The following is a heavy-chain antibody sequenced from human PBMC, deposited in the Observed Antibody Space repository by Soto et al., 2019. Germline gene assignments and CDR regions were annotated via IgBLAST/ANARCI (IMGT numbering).Heavy chain of an antibody. J-gene: IGHJ6*03. D-gene: IGHD1-1*01. CDR2: IYYSGST. CDR1: GGSISSYY. V-gene: IGHV4-59*01. Sequence: SETLSLTCTVSGGSISSYYWSWIRQPPGKGLEWIGYIYYSGSTNYNPSLKSRVTISVDTSKNQFSLKLSSVTAADTAVYYCAREYEVTTGYYYYYMDVWGKGTTVTVSS. CDR3: AREYEVTTGYYYYYMDV.